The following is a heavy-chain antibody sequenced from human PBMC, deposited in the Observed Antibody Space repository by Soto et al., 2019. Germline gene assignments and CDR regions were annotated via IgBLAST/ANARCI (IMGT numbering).Heavy chain of an antibody. V-gene: IGHV4-34*01. Sequence: PSETLSLTCAVYGGSFSGYYWSWVRQPPGKGLEWIGEINHSGSTNYNPSLKSRVTISVDTSKNQFSLKLSSVTAADTAVYYCARRGYGGPGDYWGQGTRVTVSS. CDR2: INHSGST. CDR3: ARRGYGGPGDY. D-gene: IGHD4-17*01. CDR1: GGSFSGYY. J-gene: IGHJ4*02.